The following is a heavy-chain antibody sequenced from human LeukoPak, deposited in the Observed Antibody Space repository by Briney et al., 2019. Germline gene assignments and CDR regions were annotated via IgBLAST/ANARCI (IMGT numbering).Heavy chain of an antibody. J-gene: IGHJ4*02. Sequence: SETLSLTCAVYGGSFSGYYWSWIRQPPGKGLEWIGYIYYSGSTNYNPSLKSRVTISVDTSKNQFSLKLSSVTAADTAVYYCARGRSGGSWDYWGQGTLVTVSS. D-gene: IGHD2-15*01. V-gene: IGHV4-59*01. CDR1: GGSFSGYY. CDR2: IYYSGST. CDR3: ARGRSGGSWDY.